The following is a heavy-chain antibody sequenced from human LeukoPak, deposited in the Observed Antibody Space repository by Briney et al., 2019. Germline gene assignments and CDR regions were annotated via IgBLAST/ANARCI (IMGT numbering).Heavy chain of an antibody. D-gene: IGHD3-22*01. CDR3: AKYGRDYYDSSGYFDY. V-gene: IGHV3-43*02. J-gene: IGHJ4*02. Sequence: HAGGSLRLSCAASGFTFDDYAMHWVRHAPGKGLEWVSLISGDGGSTYYADSVKGRFTISRDNSKNSLYLQMNSLRTEDTALYYCAKYGRDYYDSSGYFDYWGQGTLVTVSS. CDR1: GFTFDDYA. CDR2: ISGDGGST.